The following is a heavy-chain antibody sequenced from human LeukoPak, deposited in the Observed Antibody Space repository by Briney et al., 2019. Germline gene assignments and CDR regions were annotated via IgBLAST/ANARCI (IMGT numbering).Heavy chain of an antibody. CDR2: IYYSGST. Sequence: PSETLSLTCTVSGGSISNSNYYWGWIRQPPGKGLEWIGRIYYSGSTYYNPSLKSRVTLSVDTSKNQFSLKLSSVTAADTAVYYCARHLYCSSTACYAGGGYFDYWGQGTLVTVSS. V-gene: IGHV4-39*01. CDR1: GGSISNSNYY. J-gene: IGHJ4*02. D-gene: IGHD2-2*01. CDR3: ARHLYCSSTACYAGGGYFDY.